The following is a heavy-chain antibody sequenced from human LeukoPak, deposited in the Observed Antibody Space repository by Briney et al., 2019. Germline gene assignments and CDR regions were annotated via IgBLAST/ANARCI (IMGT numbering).Heavy chain of an antibody. CDR3: GRGWAVDF. D-gene: IGHD5-24*01. V-gene: IGHV3-7*01. Sequence: GGAXXXXXXASGVTLSNXWXXXGRXAPGEGLECVANIKQDGIEKYYLDSVKGRFTISRDNAKNSVYLQMNSLRVEDTAVYYCGRGWAVDFWGQGTLVTVSS. CDR1: GVTLSNXW. CDR2: IKQDGIEK. J-gene: IGHJ4*02.